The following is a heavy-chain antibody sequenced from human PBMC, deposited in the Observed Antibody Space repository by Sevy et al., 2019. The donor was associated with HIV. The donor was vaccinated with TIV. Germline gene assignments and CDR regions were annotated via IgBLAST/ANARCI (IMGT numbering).Heavy chain of an antibody. CDR3: ASYVVGATRNNWFDP. Sequence: ASVKVSCKVSGYTLTELSMHWVRQAPGKGLEWMGGFDPEDGETIYAQKFQGRVTMTEDTSTDTAYMELSSLRSEETAVYYCASYVVGATRNNWFDPWGQGTLVTVSS. J-gene: IGHJ5*02. CDR1: GYTLTELS. D-gene: IGHD1-26*01. CDR2: FDPEDGET. V-gene: IGHV1-24*01.